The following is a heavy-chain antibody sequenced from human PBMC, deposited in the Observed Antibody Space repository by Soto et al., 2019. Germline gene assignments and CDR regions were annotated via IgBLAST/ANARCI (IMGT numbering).Heavy chain of an antibody. CDR3: ARAGVRGWGDDAFDI. J-gene: IGHJ3*02. V-gene: IGHV4-59*01. D-gene: IGHD3-10*01. Sequence: QVQLQESGPGLVKPSETLSLTCTVSGGSINNYFWARIRQPPGRGLEWIGYIYYSGSTNYNPSLKSRVTMAVDTSKNQFSLSLASVTAADTALYFCARAGVRGWGDDAFDIWGRGTTVTVSS. CDR2: IYYSGST. CDR1: GGSINNYF.